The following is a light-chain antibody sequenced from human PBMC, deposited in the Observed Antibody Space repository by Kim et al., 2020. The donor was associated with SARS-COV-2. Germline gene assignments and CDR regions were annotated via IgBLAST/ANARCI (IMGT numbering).Light chain of an antibody. J-gene: IGKJ2*01. V-gene: IGKV3-20*01. CDR2: GAA. Sequence: EIVLTQSPGTLSLSPGERATLSCRASQSVSSSYLAWYQQKPGQAPRLLIYGAANRATGIPDRFSGSGSGTDFTLTISRLEPEDFAVYYCQHYGNSRTFGQGTKLEI. CDR1: QSVSSSY. CDR3: QHYGNSRT.